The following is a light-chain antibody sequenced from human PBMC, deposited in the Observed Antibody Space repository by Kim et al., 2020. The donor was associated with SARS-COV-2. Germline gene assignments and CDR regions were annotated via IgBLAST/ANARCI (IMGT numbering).Light chain of an antibody. CDR3: LQLYTYPPT. Sequence: ASVGDRVTITCRASQGIESNLGWFQQRPGKAPSRLIYLASFLESGVPSRFSGSGSGTEFTLTISSLQPGDFATYSCLQLYTYPPTFGGGTKVDIK. CDR2: LAS. CDR1: QGIESN. V-gene: IGKV1-17*01. J-gene: IGKJ4*01.